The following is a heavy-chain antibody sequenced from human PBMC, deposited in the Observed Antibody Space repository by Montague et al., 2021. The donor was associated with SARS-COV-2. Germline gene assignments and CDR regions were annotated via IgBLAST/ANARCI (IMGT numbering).Heavy chain of an antibody. D-gene: IGHD3-3*01. CDR1: GGSITSFY. Sequence: SETLSLTCTVSGGSITSFYWSWIRQSPGEGLEWIGDIFPRGSANYNPSLKSRVTLSVDTSQNLFSLQMRSVTAGDTAVYHCARERRPNHVSLELSFSRDYHYFYAMDVWGQGTTVIVSS. V-gene: IGHV4-59*01. CDR3: ARERRPNHVSLELSFSRDYHYFYAMDV. CDR2: IFPRGSA. J-gene: IGHJ6*02.